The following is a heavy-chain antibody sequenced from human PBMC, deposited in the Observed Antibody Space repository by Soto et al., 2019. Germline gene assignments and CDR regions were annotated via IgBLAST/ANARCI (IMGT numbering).Heavy chain of an antibody. CDR1: GFSFDEYA. V-gene: IGHV3-9*01. Sequence: EVQLVESGGGLVQPGRSLRLSCAASGFSFDEYAMHWVRQAPGKGLEWVSGISWNSGTMGYGDSVKGRFTISRDNAKNSLYLQMNSLRVEDTALYYCAKGFCSSTRCLTYSYMDVWGKGTTVTVSS. J-gene: IGHJ6*03. D-gene: IGHD2-2*01. CDR2: ISWNSGTM. CDR3: AKGFCSSTRCLTYSYMDV.